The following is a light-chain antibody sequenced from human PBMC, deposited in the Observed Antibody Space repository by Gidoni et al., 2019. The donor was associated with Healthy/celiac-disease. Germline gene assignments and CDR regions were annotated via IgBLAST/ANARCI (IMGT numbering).Light chain of an antibody. CDR2: DVS. CDR3: CSYAGSYTFWV. J-gene: IGLJ3*02. Sequence: QSALTQPRSVSGSPGQSITISCTGTSSDVGGYNYVSWYQQHPGKAPKLMIYDVSKRPSGVPDRFSGSKSGNTAYRTISGLQAEDEADYYCCSYAGSYTFWVFGGGTKLTVL. CDR1: SSDVGGYNY. V-gene: IGLV2-11*01.